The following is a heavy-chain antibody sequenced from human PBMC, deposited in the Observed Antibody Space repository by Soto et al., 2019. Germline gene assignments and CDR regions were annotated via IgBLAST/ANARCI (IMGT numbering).Heavy chain of an antibody. Sequence: PGGSLRLSCSVSGFTISSYAMHWVRQVPGKGLEAISAVSTSGRSTYYADSVKDRFTISRDNSKNTLFLQMGSLRPEDTAIYYCVKQAHGLDGVAFDYWGQGTQVTVSS. J-gene: IGHJ4*02. CDR2: VSTSGRST. CDR3: VKQAHGLDGVAFDY. D-gene: IGHD2-15*01. CDR1: GFTISSYA. V-gene: IGHV3-64D*06.